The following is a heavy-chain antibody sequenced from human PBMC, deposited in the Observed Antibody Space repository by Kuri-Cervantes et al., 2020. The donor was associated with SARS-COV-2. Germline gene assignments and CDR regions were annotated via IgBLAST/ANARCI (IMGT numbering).Heavy chain of an antibody. D-gene: IGHD3-16*01. Sequence: SETLSLTCTVSGGSISSYYWSWIRQPAGRGLQYIGRMHASGSTMYNPSLRSRVTISLDTSKNQFFLKLNSVTAADTAVYYCATMLTRGFDPWGQGTLVTVSS. CDR1: GGSISSYY. CDR3: ATMLTRGFDP. V-gene: IGHV4-4*07. CDR2: MHASGST. J-gene: IGHJ5*02.